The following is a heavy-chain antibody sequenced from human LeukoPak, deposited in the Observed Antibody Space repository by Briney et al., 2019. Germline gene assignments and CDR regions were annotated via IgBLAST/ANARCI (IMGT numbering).Heavy chain of an antibody. CDR3: ARSKGSYPVRGGPFDY. J-gene: IGHJ4*02. CDR2: INHGRST. CDR1: GGSFSGYY. V-gene: IGHV4-34*01. Sequence: SETLSLTCAVYGGSFSGYYWSWIRQPPGKGLEWIGEINHGRSTNYTPSLKSPVTISVDTSKNQFSLKLSSVTAADTAVYYCARSKGSYPVRGGPFDYWGQGTLVTVSS. D-gene: IGHD1-26*01.